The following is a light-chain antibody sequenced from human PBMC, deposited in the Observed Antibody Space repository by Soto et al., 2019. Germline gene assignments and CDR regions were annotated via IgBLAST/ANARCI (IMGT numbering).Light chain of an antibody. Sequence: DIVMTQSPDSLAVSLGERATINCKSSQSLLYSSNNKNYLAWYQQKPGQPPKLLIYWASTRESGVPDRFSGSGSGTDFTLTISSLQAEDVAVYYCQQYYSTPPLYTFGQGTKLEIK. CDR3: QQYYSTPPLYT. CDR2: WAS. CDR1: QSLLYSSNNKNY. V-gene: IGKV4-1*01. J-gene: IGKJ2*01.